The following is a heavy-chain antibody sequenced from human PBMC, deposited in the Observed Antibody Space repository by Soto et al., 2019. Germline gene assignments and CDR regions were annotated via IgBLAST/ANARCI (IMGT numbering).Heavy chain of an antibody. V-gene: IGHV3-23*01. CDR1: GFTFSSYA. Sequence: GGSLRLSCAASGFTFSSYAMSWVRQAPGKGLEWVSAISGSGGSTYYADSVKGRSTISRDNSKNTLYLQMNSLRAEDTAVYYCAKDEFLLSDQLLYPYYYGMDGRAQGTTVTGSS. J-gene: IGHJ6*02. CDR3: AKDEFLLSDQLLYPYYYGMDG. CDR2: ISGSGGST. D-gene: IGHD2-2*02.